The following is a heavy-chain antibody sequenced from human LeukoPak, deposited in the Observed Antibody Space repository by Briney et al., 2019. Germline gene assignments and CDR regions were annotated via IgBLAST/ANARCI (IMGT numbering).Heavy chain of an antibody. D-gene: IGHD3-22*01. CDR2: IYSSGST. V-gene: IGHV3-66*01. CDR3: AKAQNYYDSSGYSDY. Sequence: GGSLRLSCAASGFTVSSKYMGWVRQAPGKGLEWVSVIYSSGSTYYADSVKGRFTISRDNSKNTLYLQMNSLRAEDTAVYYCAKAQNYYDSSGYSDYWGQGTLVTVSS. J-gene: IGHJ4*02. CDR1: GFTVSSKY.